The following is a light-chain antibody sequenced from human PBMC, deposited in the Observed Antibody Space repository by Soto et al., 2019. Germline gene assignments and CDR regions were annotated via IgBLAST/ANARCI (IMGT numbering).Light chain of an antibody. Sequence: EIVMTQSPATLSVSPGERATVSCRASQSINNDLGWYQQKPGQAPRLLIYGASSRATGIPDRFSGSGSGTDFTLAISRLEPEDFAVYYCQQYGGSPLTFGGGTKVDIK. V-gene: IGKV3-20*01. CDR2: GAS. CDR3: QQYGGSPLT. J-gene: IGKJ4*01. CDR1: QSINND.